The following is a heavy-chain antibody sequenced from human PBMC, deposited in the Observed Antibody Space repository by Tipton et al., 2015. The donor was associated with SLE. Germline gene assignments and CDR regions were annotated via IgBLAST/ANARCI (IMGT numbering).Heavy chain of an antibody. Sequence: TLSLTCTVSGHSITNYYWSWIRQPPGKGLEWIGYIYYSGSTNYNPSLKSRVTISVDTSKNEFSLKLSSVTAADTAVYYCARSSATGFYYMDVWGKGTTVTVSS. D-gene: IGHD3-10*01. CDR1: GHSITNYY. CDR2: IYYSGST. J-gene: IGHJ6*03. V-gene: IGHV4-59*01. CDR3: ARSSATGFYYMDV.